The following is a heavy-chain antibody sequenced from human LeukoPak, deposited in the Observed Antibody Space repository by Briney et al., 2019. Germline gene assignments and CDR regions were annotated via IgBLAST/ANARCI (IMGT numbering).Heavy chain of an antibody. Sequence: GGSLRLSCAASRFTFSTYSMNWVRQAPGKGLEWVSSISSSSSYIYYADSVKGRFTISRDNAKNSLYLQMKSLRVEDTAVYCCAREGMGRRAFDIWGQGTRVTVSA. CDR3: AREGMGRRAFDI. CDR2: ISSSSSYI. V-gene: IGHV3-21*01. CDR1: RFTFSTYS. J-gene: IGHJ3*02. D-gene: IGHD3-10*01.